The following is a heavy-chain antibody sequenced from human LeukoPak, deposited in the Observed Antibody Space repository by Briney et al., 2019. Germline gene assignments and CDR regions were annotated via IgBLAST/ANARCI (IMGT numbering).Heavy chain of an antibody. D-gene: IGHD6-25*01. V-gene: IGHV1-69*13. CDR2: IIPIFGTA. Sequence: SVKVSCKASGGTFSSYAISWVRQAPGQGLEWMGGIIPIFGTANYAQKFQGRVTITADESTSTAYMELSSLRSEDTAVYYCARSSRGHFHYYYGMDVWGQGTTVTVSS. CDR3: ARSSRGHFHYYYGMDV. CDR1: GGTFSSYA. J-gene: IGHJ6*02.